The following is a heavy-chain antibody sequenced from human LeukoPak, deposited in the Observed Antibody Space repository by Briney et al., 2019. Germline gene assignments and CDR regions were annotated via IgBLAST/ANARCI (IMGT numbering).Heavy chain of an antibody. CDR3: ARIYSGYDPYYYYYMDV. D-gene: IGHD5-12*01. V-gene: IGHV4-31*03. J-gene: IGHJ6*03. CDR1: GGSISSRGFF. Sequence: SETLSLTCTVSGGSISSRGFFWGWIRQHPGKGLEWIGYIYYSGSTYYNPSLKSRVTISVDTSKNQFSLKLSSVTAADTAVYYCARIYSGYDPYYYYYMDVWGKGTTVTVSS. CDR2: IYYSGST.